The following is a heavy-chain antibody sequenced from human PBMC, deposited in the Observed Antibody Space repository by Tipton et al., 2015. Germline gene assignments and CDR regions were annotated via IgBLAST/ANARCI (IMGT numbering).Heavy chain of an antibody. CDR3: ARHRGVGGLADY. V-gene: IGHV4-59*08. J-gene: IGHJ4*02. Sequence: TLSLTCTVSSDSINKYYWSWIRQPPGKELEWIGYIQYSGGTNYNPSLESRVSMSADTSKTQFSLEMRSVTATDTAVYYCARHRGVGGLADYWGRGTLVTVSS. CDR1: SDSINKYY. CDR2: IQYSGGT. D-gene: IGHD3-10*01.